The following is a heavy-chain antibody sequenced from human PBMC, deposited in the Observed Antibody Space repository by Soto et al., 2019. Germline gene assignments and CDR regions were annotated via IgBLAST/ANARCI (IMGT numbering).Heavy chain of an antibody. V-gene: IGHV1-46*01. CDR1: GYTFTNFY. CDR3: ARENWTSSPNFYY. D-gene: IGHD6-13*01. Sequence: QVQLVQSGAEVKKPGASVKVSCRASGYTFTNFYLHWVRQAPGQGLEWMGIINPIGGSTTYAQKFQGRVTVTRDPTTSTVYMELSSLRSEDTAVYYCARENWTSSPNFYYWGQGTLVTVSS. CDR2: INPIGGST. J-gene: IGHJ4*02.